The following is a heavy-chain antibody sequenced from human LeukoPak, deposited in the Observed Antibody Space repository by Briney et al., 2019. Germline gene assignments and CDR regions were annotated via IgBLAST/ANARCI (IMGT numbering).Heavy chain of an antibody. CDR1: GGSISSSSYY. Sequence: KPSETLSLTCTVSGGSISSSSYYWGWIRQPPGKGLEWIGSIYYSGSTYYNPSLKSRVTISVDASKNQFSLKLSSVTAADTAVYYCARRRAYQLPRPFDYWGQGTLVTVSS. CDR2: IYYSGST. D-gene: IGHD2-2*01. CDR3: ARRRAYQLPRPFDY. J-gene: IGHJ4*02. V-gene: IGHV4-39*01.